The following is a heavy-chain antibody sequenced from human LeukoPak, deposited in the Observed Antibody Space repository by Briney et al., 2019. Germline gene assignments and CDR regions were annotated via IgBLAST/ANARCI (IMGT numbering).Heavy chain of an antibody. CDR3: AKDLSSTSCYTD. CDR1: GFTFSSYA. V-gene: IGHV3-30-3*01. D-gene: IGHD2-2*02. Sequence: GGSLRLSCAASGFTFSSYAMHWVRQAPGKGLEWVAVISYDGSNKYYADSVKGRFTISRDNSKNTLYLQMNSLRAEDTAVYYCAKDLSSTSCYTDWGQGTLVTVSS. CDR2: ISYDGSNK. J-gene: IGHJ4*02.